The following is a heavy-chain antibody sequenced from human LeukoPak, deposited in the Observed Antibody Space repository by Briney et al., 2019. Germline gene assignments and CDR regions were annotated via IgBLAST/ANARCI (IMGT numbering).Heavy chain of an antibody. D-gene: IGHD1-1*01. J-gene: IGHJ4*02. CDR3: ARTTGRNGGDY. CDR1: GFTFSSYA. V-gene: IGHV3-30-3*01. Sequence: GGSLRLSCAASGFTFSSYAMHWVRQAPGKGLEWVAVISYDGSNKYYADSVKGRFTISRDNSKNTLYLQMNSLRAGDTAVYYCARTTGRNGGDYWGQGTLVTVSS. CDR2: ISYDGSNK.